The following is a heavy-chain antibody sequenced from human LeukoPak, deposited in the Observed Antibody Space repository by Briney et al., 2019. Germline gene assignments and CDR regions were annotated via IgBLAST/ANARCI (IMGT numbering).Heavy chain of an antibody. CDR2: ISNDGSII. J-gene: IGHJ4*02. CDR1: GFSFSSYG. CDR3: AKSKSPYPMDYIFDF. Sequence: GGSLRLSCAASGFSFSSYGMHWVCQAPGKGLEWVAVISNDGSIIKYGDSVKGRFTISRDNSKNTLYVQMNSLRTDDAAVYYCAKSKSPYPMDYIFDFWGQGTLVTVSS. D-gene: IGHD4-11*01. V-gene: IGHV3-30*18.